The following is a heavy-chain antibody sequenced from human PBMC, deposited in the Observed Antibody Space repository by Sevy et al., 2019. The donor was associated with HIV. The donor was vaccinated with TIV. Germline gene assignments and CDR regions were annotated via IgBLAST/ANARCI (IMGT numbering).Heavy chain of an antibody. CDR1: GFTFSSYG. V-gene: IGHV3-23*01. J-gene: IGHJ4*02. CDR3: AGRGYSGDY. Sequence: GGSLRLSCAASGFTFSSYGMSWVRQAPGKGLEWVSAITGSGGSTYYADSVKGRFTISRDNSKNMLSLQMNSLRAEDTAVYYCAGRGYSGDYWGQGTLVTVSS. D-gene: IGHD5-12*01. CDR2: ITGSGGST.